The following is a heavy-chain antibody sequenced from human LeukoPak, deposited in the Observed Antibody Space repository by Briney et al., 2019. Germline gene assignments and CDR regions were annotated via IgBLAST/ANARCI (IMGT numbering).Heavy chain of an antibody. J-gene: IGHJ5*02. CDR2: IRYSGST. CDR3: ATSDTVSTYNWFDP. Sequence: SETLSLTCTVAGASLTSTGSYWGWIRRPPGKGLEWIGSIRYSGSTYYNPSLKSRVTISVDTSKNQFSLNLSSLTAADTAVYYCATSDTVSTYNWFDPWGQGTLVTVS. V-gene: IGHV4-39*01. D-gene: IGHD5/OR15-5a*01. CDR1: GASLTSTGSY.